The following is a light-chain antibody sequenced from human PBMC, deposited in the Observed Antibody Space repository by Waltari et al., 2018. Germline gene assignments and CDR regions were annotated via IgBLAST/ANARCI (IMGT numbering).Light chain of an antibody. CDR2: AAS. CDR1: QGISTY. CDR3: QQYYTYPRT. V-gene: IGKV1-8*01. J-gene: IGKJ1*01. Sequence: AVRMTQSPSSFSASTGDRVTIKCRASQGISTYLAWYQQKPGKAPKLLIYAASTLQSGVPSRFSGSGSGTDFTLTISCLQSEDFAIYYCQQYYTYPRTFGQGTKVEV.